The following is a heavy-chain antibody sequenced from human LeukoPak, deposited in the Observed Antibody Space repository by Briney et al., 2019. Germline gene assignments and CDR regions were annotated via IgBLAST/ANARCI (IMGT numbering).Heavy chain of an antibody. CDR3: AKVGRRVDYYGAGSTESFDY. CDR2: ISGSGGST. CDR1: GFTFSSYS. D-gene: IGHD3-10*01. V-gene: IGHV3-23*01. Sequence: GGSLTLSCAASGFTFSSYSMSWVRQAPGKGLEWVSAISGSGGSTYYADSEKGPFTISRDNSKNTLYQQMNSLRAEATAVYSCAKVGRRVDYYGAGSTESFDYWGQGNLVTVSS. J-gene: IGHJ4*02.